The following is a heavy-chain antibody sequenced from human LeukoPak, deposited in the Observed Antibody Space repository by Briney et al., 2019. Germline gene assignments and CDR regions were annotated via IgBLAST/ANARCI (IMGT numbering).Heavy chain of an antibody. CDR1: GFTFSSYW. CDR3: ARGLAAAGLTYYFDY. CDR2: IKQDGSEK. Sequence: GGSPRLSCAASGFTFSSYWMSWVRQAPGKGLEWVANIKQDGSEKYYVDSVKGRFTISRDNAKNSLYLQMNSLRAEDTAVYYCARGLAAAGLTYYFDYWGQGTLVTVSS. D-gene: IGHD6-13*01. J-gene: IGHJ4*02. V-gene: IGHV3-7*01.